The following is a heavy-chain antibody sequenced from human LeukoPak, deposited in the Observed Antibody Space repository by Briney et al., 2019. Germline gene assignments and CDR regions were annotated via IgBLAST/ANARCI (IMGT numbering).Heavy chain of an antibody. D-gene: IGHD5-18*01. Sequence: KTSEILSLTCTVSGGSISSYYWSWIRQPPGKGLEWIGYIYYSGSTNYNPSLKSRVTISVDTSKNQFSLKLSSVTAADTAVYYCARGNSYGSPTLDHWGQGTLVTVSS. CDR3: ARGNSYGSPTLDH. CDR1: GGSISSYY. V-gene: IGHV4-59*08. J-gene: IGHJ4*02. CDR2: IYYSGST.